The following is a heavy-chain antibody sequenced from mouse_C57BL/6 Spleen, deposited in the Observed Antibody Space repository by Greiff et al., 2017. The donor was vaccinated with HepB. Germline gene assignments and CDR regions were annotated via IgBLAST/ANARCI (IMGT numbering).Heavy chain of an antibody. D-gene: IGHD1-1*01. J-gene: IGHJ1*03. CDR1: GYAFSSYW. V-gene: IGHV1-80*01. CDR2: IYPGDGDT. CDR3: AREIITTVVATEYFDV. Sequence: VQRVESGAELVKPGASVKISCKASGYAFSSYWMNWVKQRPGKGLEWIGQIYPGDGDTNYNGKFKGKATLTADKSSSTAYMQLSSLTSEDSAVYFCAREIITTVVATEYFDVWGTGTTVTVSS.